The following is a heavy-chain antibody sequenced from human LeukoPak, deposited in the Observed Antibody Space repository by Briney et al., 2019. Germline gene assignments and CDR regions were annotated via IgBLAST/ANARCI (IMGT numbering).Heavy chain of an antibody. V-gene: IGHV4-34*01. CDR1: GGSFSVYY. Sequence: SETLSLTCAVYGGSFSVYYWSWIRQPPGKGREWIGEINHSGSTNYNPSLKSRVTISVDTSKNQFSMKLSSVAAAEKDGYNCARRRTYSSGSSDYWGQGTLVTVSS. CDR2: INHSGST. J-gene: IGHJ4*02. CDR3: ARRRTYSSGSSDY. D-gene: IGHD3-10*01.